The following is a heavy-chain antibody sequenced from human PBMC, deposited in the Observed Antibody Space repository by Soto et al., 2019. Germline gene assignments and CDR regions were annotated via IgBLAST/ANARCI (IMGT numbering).Heavy chain of an antibody. CDR3: ARPRGYDTLTGYRYYFGY. Sequence: GGSLRLSCGASGFTPSSYWMSWVRQAPGTGLERVANIKRDGSAKYYVDSVQGRFSITRDNAKSALYLQMDSLRAEDTAAYYCARPRGYDTLTGYRYYFGYSAPSTQVTGSS. V-gene: IGHV3-7*01. D-gene: IGHD3-9*01. CDR1: GFTPSSYW. CDR2: IKRDGSAK. J-gene: IGHJ4*02.